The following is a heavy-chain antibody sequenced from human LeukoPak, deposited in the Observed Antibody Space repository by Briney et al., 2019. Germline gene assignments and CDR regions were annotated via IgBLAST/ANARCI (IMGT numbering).Heavy chain of an antibody. CDR2: IYSGGGT. J-gene: IGHJ4*02. Sequence: GGSLRLSCAASGFTVSSNYMTWVRQAPGKGLEWVSLIYSGGGTYYADSVKGRFTISRDNSKNTLYLQMNSLRAEDTAVYYCAKKLIGDVDYFDYWGQGTLVTVSS. D-gene: IGHD3-22*01. V-gene: IGHV3-66*02. CDR3: AKKLIGDVDYFDY. CDR1: GFTVSSNY.